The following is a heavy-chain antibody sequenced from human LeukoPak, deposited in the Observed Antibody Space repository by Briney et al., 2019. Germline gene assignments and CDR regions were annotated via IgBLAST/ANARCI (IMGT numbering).Heavy chain of an antibody. CDR2: ISSSGSTI. D-gene: IGHD6-19*01. CDR3: AREQWLLREYFDY. CDR1: GFTLRSYE. J-gene: IGHJ4*02. V-gene: IGHV3-48*03. Sequence: GGSLGLSCAASGFTLRSYEMNWVRRAPGKGLEWVSYISSSGSTIYSADSVKGRFTISRDNAKNSLYLQMNSLRAEDTAVYYCAREQWLLREYFDYWGQGTLVTVSS.